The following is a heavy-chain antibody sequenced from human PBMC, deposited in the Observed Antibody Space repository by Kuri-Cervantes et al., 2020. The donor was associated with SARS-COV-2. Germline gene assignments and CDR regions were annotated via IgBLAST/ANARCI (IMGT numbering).Heavy chain of an antibody. CDR2: ISGGGDST. CDR1: GFTFSSFS. D-gene: IGHD6-13*01. CDR3: AKDRKQIAAAGLDY. J-gene: IGHJ4*02. Sequence: GGSLRPSCAASGFTFSSFSMNWVRQAPGKGLEWVSTISGGGDSTYYADSVKGRFTISRDNSKNTLYLQMNSLRAEDTAVYYCAKDRKQIAAAGLDYWGQGTLVTVSS. V-gene: IGHV3-23*01.